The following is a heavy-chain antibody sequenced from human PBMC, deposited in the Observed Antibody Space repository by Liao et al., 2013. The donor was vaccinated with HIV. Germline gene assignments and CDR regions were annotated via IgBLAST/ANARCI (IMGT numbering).Heavy chain of an antibody. D-gene: IGHD3-10*01. Sequence: QVQLQESGPGLVKPSETLSLTCTVSGGSISSYYWSWIRQPAGKGLEWIGEINHSGSTNYNPSLKSRVTISVDTSKNQFSLKLSSVTAADTAVYYCAREGTSSAFDIWGQGTMVTVSS. CDR2: INHSGST. V-gene: IGHV4-59*12. CDR1: GGSISSYY. CDR3: AREGTSSAFDI. J-gene: IGHJ3*02.